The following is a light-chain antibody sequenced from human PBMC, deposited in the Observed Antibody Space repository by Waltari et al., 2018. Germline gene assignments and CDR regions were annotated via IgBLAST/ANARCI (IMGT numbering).Light chain of an antibody. CDR3: HQYYSLFT. CDR2: WAS. Sequence: DIVMTQSPDSLAVSLGERATINYKSSQSLFYSSNSKNYLAWYQQKPGQSPKLLIYWASTRESGVPDRFSGRGSGTDFTLTISTLQAEDVAVYYCHQYYSLFTFGPGTKVDIK. CDR1: QSLFYSSNSKNY. V-gene: IGKV4-1*01. J-gene: IGKJ3*01.